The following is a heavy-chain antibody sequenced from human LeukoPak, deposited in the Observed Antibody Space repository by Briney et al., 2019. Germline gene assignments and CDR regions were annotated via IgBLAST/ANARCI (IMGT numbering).Heavy chain of an antibody. Sequence: ASVKVSCKASGFTFTGYYIHWVRQAPGQGPEWMGWINPNSGDTKYAQKFQGRVTMTRDTSISTAYMEVSRLRSDDTAVYYCARGYDSSGYGFDPWGQGTLVTVSS. J-gene: IGHJ5*02. CDR2: INPNSGDT. D-gene: IGHD3-22*01. V-gene: IGHV1-2*02. CDR1: GFTFTGYY. CDR3: ARGYDSSGYGFDP.